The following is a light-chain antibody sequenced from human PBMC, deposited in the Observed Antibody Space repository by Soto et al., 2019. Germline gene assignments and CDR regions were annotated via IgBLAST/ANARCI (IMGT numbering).Light chain of an antibody. V-gene: IGKV3-11*01. CDR2: DAS. CDR1: LSVSGSY. J-gene: IGKJ4*01. CDR3: QQRSNWIT. Sequence: EIVLTQSPGALSLSPGERATLSCRASLSVSGSYLAWYQQKPGQAPRLLMYDASNRASGVPARFSGSGSGTDFTLTISSLEPEDFAVYYCQQRSNWITFGGGTKVDIK.